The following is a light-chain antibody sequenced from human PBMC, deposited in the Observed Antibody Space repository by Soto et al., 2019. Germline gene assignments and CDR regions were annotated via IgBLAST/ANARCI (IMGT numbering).Light chain of an antibody. CDR1: SSNIGAGYD. CDR3: QSYDSSLSVV. Sequence: QSVLTQPPSVSGAPGQRVTISCTGSSSNIGAGYDVHWYQQLPGTAPKLLIYGNSNRPSGVPDRFSGSKSGTSASLAITGLQADDDAHYYCQSYDSSLSVVFGGGTKLTVL. CDR2: GNS. V-gene: IGLV1-40*01. J-gene: IGLJ2*01.